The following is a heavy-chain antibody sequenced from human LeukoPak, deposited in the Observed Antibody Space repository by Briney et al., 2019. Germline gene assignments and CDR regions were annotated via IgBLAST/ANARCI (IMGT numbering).Heavy chain of an antibody. CDR3: ARALTDYSQLPSDAFDI. Sequence: ASVKVSCKASGYTFTSYAMNWVRQAPGQGLEWMGWINTNTGNPTYAQGFTGRFVFSLDTSVSTAYQQISSLKAEDTAVYYCARALTDYSQLPSDAFDIWGQGTMVTVSS. CDR2: INTNTGNP. D-gene: IGHD1-1*01. CDR1: GYTFTSYA. V-gene: IGHV7-4-1*02. J-gene: IGHJ3*02.